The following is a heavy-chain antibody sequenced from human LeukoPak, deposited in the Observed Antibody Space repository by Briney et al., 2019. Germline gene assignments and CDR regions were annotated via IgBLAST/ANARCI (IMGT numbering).Heavy chain of an antibody. J-gene: IGHJ4*02. V-gene: IGHV1-18*01. CDR1: GYTFTSYG. D-gene: IGHD3-3*01. CDR3: ARVVYDFWSGYYDRGYFDY. CDR2: ISAYNGNT. Sequence: GASVKVSCKASGYTFTSYGISWVRQAPGQGLEWTGWISAYNGNTNYAQKLQGRVTMTTDTSTSTAYMELRSLRSDDTAVYYCARVVYDFWSGYYDRGYFDYWGQGTLVTVSS.